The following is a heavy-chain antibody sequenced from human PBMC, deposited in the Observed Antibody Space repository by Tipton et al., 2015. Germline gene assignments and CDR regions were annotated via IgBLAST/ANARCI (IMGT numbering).Heavy chain of an antibody. CDR2: ISHSGNT. Sequence: GLVKPSETLSLICSVSGSSVSSGNYYWSWIRQPPGKGLEWIGSISHSGNTYYNPSLKSRVTMSRDTSKNQFFLNLSSVTAADTAVYYCARIRGRYVMDSWGQGTLVTVSS. CDR3: ARIRGRYVMDS. CDR1: GSSVSSGNYY. V-gene: IGHV4-39*07. J-gene: IGHJ4*02. D-gene: IGHD3-16*01.